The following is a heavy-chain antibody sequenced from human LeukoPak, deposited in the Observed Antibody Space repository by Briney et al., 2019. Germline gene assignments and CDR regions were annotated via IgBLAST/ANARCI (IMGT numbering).Heavy chain of an antibody. V-gene: IGHV3-66*01. CDR3: ARDRYYSMDV. Sequence: GGSLRLSCAASGFTVSSDFMAWVRQSPGTGLDWVSAVYAGGSTHYADSVKGRFTISRDSSKNTLDLQMNNLRVEDTAVYYCARDRYYSMDVWGQGTTVTVSS. CDR1: GFTVSSDF. J-gene: IGHJ6*02. CDR2: VYAGGST.